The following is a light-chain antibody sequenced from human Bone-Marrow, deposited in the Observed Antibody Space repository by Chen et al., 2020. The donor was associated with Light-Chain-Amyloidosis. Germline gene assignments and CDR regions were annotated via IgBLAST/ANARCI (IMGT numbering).Light chain of an antibody. V-gene: IGLV1-44*01. J-gene: IGLJ3*02. CDR1: SSSIGSHT. Sequence: QSVLTQPPSASGTPGQRVTISCAGSSSSIGSHTVSWYHHLPETAPKLLIYDNDQRPSGVPAGFSGSKAGTSASLAISGLQSEDEADYYCAAWDDSLNGWVFGGGTKLTVL. CDR2: DND. CDR3: AAWDDSLNGWV.